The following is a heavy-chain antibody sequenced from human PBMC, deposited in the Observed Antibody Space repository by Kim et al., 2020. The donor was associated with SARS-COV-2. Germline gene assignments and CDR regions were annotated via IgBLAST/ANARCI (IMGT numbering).Heavy chain of an antibody. Sequence: ASVKVSCKTSGYNFNDHYIHWVRQAPGQGLEWMGWINPNGGETTYAEKFHERVSMTRDTSINTAYEELYRLTFDDTAVYYCSRDSDPDYWGQGTLVIVSS. CDR2: INPNGGET. CDR3: SRDSDPDY. CDR1: GYNFNDHY. V-gene: IGHV1-2*02. J-gene: IGHJ4*02.